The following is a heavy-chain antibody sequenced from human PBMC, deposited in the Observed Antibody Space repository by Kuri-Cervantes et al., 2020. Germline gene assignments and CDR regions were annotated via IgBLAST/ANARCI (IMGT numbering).Heavy chain of an antibody. CDR2: ISYDGSNK. V-gene: IGHV3-30*18. CDR1: GFTFSSYG. CDR3: AKEEGNYDFWSGYLKLGVYWYFDL. D-gene: IGHD3-3*01. Sequence: GGSLRLSCAASGFTFSSYGMHWVRQAPGKGLEWVAVISYDGSNKCYADSVKGRFTISRDNSKNTLYLQMNSLRAEDTAVYYCAKEEGNYDFWSGYLKLGVYWYFDLWGRGTLVTVSS. J-gene: IGHJ2*01.